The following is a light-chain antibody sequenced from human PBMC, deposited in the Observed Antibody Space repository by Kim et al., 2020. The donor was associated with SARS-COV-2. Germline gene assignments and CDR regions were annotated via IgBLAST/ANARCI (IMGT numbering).Light chain of an antibody. V-gene: IGKV2-28*01. Sequence: DIVMTQSPLSLPVTPGEPASISCRSSQSLLHSNGYNYLDWYLQKPGQSPQLLIYLGSNRASGVPDRCSGSGSGTEFTLKISRVEAEDVGVYYCMQALQTPPYTFGQGTKLEI. CDR2: LGS. CDR3: MQALQTPPYT. J-gene: IGKJ2*01. CDR1: QSLLHSNGYNY.